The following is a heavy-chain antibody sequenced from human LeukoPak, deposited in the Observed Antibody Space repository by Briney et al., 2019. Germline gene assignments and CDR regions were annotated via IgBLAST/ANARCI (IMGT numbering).Heavy chain of an antibody. CDR1: GDSVSSDSAA. CDR2: TYYRSKWYN. CDR3: ASSHGHLDY. J-gene: IGHJ4*02. D-gene: IGHD4-17*01. V-gene: IGHV6-1*01. Sequence: SQTLSLTCAISGDSVSSDSAAWNWIRQSPSSGLQWLGRTYYRSKWYNDYAVSVKGRITINPDTSKNQFSLQLNSVTPEDTAVYYCASSHGHLDYWGQGTRVTVSS.